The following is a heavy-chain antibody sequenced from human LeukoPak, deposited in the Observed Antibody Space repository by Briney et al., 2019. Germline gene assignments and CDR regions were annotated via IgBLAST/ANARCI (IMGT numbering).Heavy chain of an antibody. D-gene: IGHD3-22*01. CDR2: ISGSGGST. CDR1: GFTFSSYA. J-gene: IGHJ4*02. V-gene: IGHV3-23*01. CDR3: AKLGHYYDSSGYYAH. Sequence: GGSLRLSCAASGFTFSSYAMSWVRQAPGKWLEWVSAISGSGGSTYYADSVKGRFTISRDNSKNTLYLQMNSLRAEDTAVYYCAKLGHYYDSSGYYAHWGQGTPVTVSS.